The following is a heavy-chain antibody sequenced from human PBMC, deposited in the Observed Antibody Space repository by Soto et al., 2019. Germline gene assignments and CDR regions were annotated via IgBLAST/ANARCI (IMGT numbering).Heavy chain of an antibody. V-gene: IGHV3-48*02. J-gene: IGHJ5*02. CDR2: INGSSSTM. CDR1: GFTFGIYS. Sequence: EVQLVESGGGLVQRGGSLRLSCAASGFTFGIYSMNWVRQAPGKGLEWISYINGSSSTMYYADSVKGRFIISRDNADSSLYLQMNSPRDADTAVYYCARGDRFRCSGDRCFSDGLFLSWGQGTLVTVSS. CDR3: ARGDRFRCSGDRCFSDGLFLS. D-gene: IGHD2-15*01.